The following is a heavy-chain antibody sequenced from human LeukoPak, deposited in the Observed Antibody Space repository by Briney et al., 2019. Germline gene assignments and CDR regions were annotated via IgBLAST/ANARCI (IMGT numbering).Heavy chain of an antibody. V-gene: IGHV1-18*01. J-gene: IGHJ4*02. Sequence: ASVKVSCKASGYTFTSYGISWVRQDPGQGLEWMGWISAYNGNTNYAQKLQGRVTMTTDTSTSTAYMELRSLRSDDTAVYYCARAGDDFWSGYSIGDYWGQGTLVTVSS. D-gene: IGHD3-3*01. CDR2: ISAYNGNT. CDR3: ARAGDDFWSGYSIGDY. CDR1: GYTFTSYG.